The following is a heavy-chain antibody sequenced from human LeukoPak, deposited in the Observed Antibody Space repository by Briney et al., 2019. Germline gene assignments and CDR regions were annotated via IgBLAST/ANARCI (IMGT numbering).Heavy chain of an antibody. CDR2: FDPEDGET. CDR1: GYTLTELS. V-gene: IGHV1-24*01. D-gene: IGHD5-18*01. CDR3: ATDSRGYSYGHTGGFDY. J-gene: IGHJ4*02. Sequence: ASVKVSCKVSGYTLTELSMHWARQAPGKGLEWMGGFDPEDGETIYAQKFQGRVTMTEDTSTDTAYMELSSLRSEDTAVYYCATDSRGYSYGHTGGFDYWGQGTLVTVSS.